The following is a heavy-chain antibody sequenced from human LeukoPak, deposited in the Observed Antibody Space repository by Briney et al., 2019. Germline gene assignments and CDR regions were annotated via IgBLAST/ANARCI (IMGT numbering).Heavy chain of an antibody. CDR3: ARRRYSSSWYLRGNWFDP. V-gene: IGHV4-34*01. J-gene: IGHJ5*02. CDR1: GGSFSGYY. Sequence: SETLSLTCAVYGGSFSGYYWSWIRQPPGKGLEWIGEINHSGSTNYNPSLKSRVTISVDTSKNQFSLKLSSVTAADTAVYYCARRRYSSSWYLRGNWFDPWGQGTLVTVSS. CDR2: INHSGST. D-gene: IGHD6-13*01.